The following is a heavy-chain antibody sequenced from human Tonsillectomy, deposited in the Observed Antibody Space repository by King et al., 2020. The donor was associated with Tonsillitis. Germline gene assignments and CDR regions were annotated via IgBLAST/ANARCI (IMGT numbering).Heavy chain of an antibody. V-gene: IGHV3-21*01. Sequence: VQLVESGGGLVKPGGSLRLSCAASGFTFSSYSMIWVRQAPGKGLEWVSSISSSSSYIYYADSVKGRFTISRDNAKNSLYLQMNSLRAEDTALYYCARGGHDSGDYLNSWGQGTLVTVSS. CDR1: GFTFSSYS. J-gene: IGHJ4*02. CDR3: ARGGHDSGDYLNS. CDR2: ISSSSSYI. D-gene: IGHD4-17*01.